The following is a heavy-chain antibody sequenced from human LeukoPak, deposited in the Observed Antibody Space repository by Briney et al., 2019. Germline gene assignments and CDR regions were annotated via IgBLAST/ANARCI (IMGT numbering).Heavy chain of an antibody. Sequence: GGSLRLSCAASGFTLSTYAMSWARQTPGKGLEWVAATSSSDAGTYHADSVRGRFTISRDNSKNTLYLQMNSLRAEDTAVYYCARVKVRQGVLRYFRSDMYMDVWGKGTTVTISS. CDR1: GFTLSTYA. CDR3: ARVKVRQGVLRYFRSDMYMDV. V-gene: IGHV3-23*01. J-gene: IGHJ6*03. CDR2: TSSSDAGT. D-gene: IGHD3-9*01.